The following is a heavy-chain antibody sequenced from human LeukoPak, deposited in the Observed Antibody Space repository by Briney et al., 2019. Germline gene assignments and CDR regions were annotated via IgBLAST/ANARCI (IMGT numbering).Heavy chain of an antibody. V-gene: IGHV3-48*03. CDR2: ISRSGRRT. D-gene: IGHD5-12*01. CDR3: ARGTTINSFDT. Sequence: GGSLRLSCAASGFTLRSYEMSWVRQAPGKGLEWVSYISRSGRRTYYVDAVKGGLTISGDNAKNSLYLQMHSLRAEDTAVYYSARGTTINSFDTWGQGTLVTVYS. J-gene: IGHJ4*02. CDR1: GFTLRSYE.